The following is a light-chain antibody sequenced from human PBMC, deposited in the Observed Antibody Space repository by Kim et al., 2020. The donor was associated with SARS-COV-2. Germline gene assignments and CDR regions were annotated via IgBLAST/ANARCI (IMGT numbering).Light chain of an antibody. Sequence: QSITISCTGTSSDVGGYNYVSWYQQHPGKAPKRMIYDVSNRPSGVSNRFSGSKSGNTASLTISGLQPEDEAAYYCSSYTSSSTRVFGTGTKVTVL. CDR3: SSYTSSSTRV. V-gene: IGLV2-14*03. CDR1: SSDVGGYNY. J-gene: IGLJ1*01. CDR2: DVS.